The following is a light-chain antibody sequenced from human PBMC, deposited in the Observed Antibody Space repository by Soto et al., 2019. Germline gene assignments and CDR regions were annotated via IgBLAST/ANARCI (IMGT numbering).Light chain of an antibody. Sequence: QSALTQPPSASGSPGQSVTISCTGTSSDVDGYNYVTWDQQHPGKAPKLMIYEVDKRPSGVPDRFSGTKSGNTASLTVSGLQAEDEDDYYCSSYAGSKGVFGTGTKLTVL. J-gene: IGLJ1*01. V-gene: IGLV2-8*01. CDR3: SSYAGSKGV. CDR2: EVD. CDR1: SSDVDGYNY.